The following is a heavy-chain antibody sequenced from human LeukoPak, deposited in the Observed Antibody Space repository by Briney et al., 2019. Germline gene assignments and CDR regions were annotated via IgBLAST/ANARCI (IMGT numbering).Heavy chain of an antibody. J-gene: IGHJ4*02. Sequence: GGSLRLSCAASGFTFSSYWMHWVRQAPGKGLVWVSRINSDGSSTSYADSVKGRFTISRDNAKNTLYLQMNSLRAEDTAVYYCAKDLYYDSSGGPLDYWGQGTLVTVSS. V-gene: IGHV3-74*01. CDR2: INSDGSST. D-gene: IGHD3-22*01. CDR1: GFTFSSYW. CDR3: AKDLYYDSSGGPLDY.